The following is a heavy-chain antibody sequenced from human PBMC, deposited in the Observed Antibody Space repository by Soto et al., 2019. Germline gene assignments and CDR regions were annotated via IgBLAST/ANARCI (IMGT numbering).Heavy chain of an antibody. CDR3: AGGRIRLWTIDY. D-gene: IGHD5-18*01. CDR2: IIPILGIA. J-gene: IGHJ4*02. Sequence: QVQLVQSGAEVKKPGSSVKVSCKASGGTFSSYTISWVRQAPGQGLEWMGRIIPILGIANYAQKFQGRVTITADQSTSTGYMELGGLRSEDTAVYYCAGGRIRLWTIDYWGQGTLVTVSS. CDR1: GGTFSSYT. V-gene: IGHV1-69*02.